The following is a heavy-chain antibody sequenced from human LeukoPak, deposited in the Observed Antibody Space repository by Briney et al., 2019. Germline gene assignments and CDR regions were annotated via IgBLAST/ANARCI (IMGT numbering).Heavy chain of an antibody. V-gene: IGHV4-39*07. CDR2: IYYSGST. CDR1: GGSISSSSYY. Sequence: SETLSLTCTVSGGSISSSSYYWGWIRQPPGKGLEWIGSIYYSGSTYYNPSLKSRVTISVDTSKNQFSLKLTSVTAADTAVYYCARGYCSGGSCYRYFAFDIWGQRTMVTVSS. D-gene: IGHD2-15*01. J-gene: IGHJ3*02. CDR3: ARGYCSGGSCYRYFAFDI.